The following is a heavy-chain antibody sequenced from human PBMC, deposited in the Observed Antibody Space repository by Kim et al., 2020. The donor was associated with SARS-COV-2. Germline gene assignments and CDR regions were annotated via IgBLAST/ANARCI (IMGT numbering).Heavy chain of an antibody. D-gene: IGHD5-12*01. V-gene: IGHV4-31*02. Sequence: TYYNQSRKSRVTISVDTSKNQFSLKLSSVTAADTAVYYCARGYSGYADYWGQGTLVTVSS. J-gene: IGHJ4*02. CDR3: ARGYSGYADY. CDR2: T.